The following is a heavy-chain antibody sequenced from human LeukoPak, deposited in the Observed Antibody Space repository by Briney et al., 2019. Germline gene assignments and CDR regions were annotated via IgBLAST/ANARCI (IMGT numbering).Heavy chain of an antibody. J-gene: IGHJ4*02. CDR2: INSDGSST. D-gene: IGHD6-19*01. CDR3: ARVKRGSGWYRTLDY. CDR1: GFTFSSYL. V-gene: IGHV3-74*01. Sequence: PGGSLRLSCAASGFTFSSYLMHWVRQAPGKGLVWVSRINSDGSSTSYADSVKGRFTISRDNAKNTLYLQMNSLRAEDTAVYYCARVKRGSGWYRTLDYWGQGTLVTVSS.